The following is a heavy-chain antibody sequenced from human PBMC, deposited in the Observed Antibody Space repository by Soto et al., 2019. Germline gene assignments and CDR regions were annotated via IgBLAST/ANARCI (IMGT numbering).Heavy chain of an antibody. CDR3: ASGLTGYFDN. CDR2: INAGSGYT. CDR1: GYSFTSYS. D-gene: IGHD7-27*01. Sequence: QVQLVQSGAEVKKPGASVKVSCKASGYSFTSYSMHWVRQAPGQRLEWLGWINAGSGYTKYSQKFQGRVTLTRDTSATTDYMELSSLKSEDTAVYYCASGLTGYFDNCGQGTLVTVSS. J-gene: IGHJ4*02. V-gene: IGHV1-3*01.